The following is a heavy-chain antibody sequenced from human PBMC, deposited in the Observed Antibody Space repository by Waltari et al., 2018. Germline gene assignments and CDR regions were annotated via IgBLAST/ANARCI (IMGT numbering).Heavy chain of an antibody. CDR3: ARTQYDFWSGYYTRWFDP. J-gene: IGHJ5*02. Sequence: QVQLQESGPGLVKPSETLSLTCTVPGGSISSYYWSWIRQPPGKGLEWIGYIYYSGSTNYNPSLKSRVTISVDTSKNQFSLKLSSVTAADTAVYYCARTQYDFWSGYYTRWFDPWGQGTLVTVSS. D-gene: IGHD3-3*01. CDR2: IYYSGST. V-gene: IGHV4-59*08. CDR1: GGSISSYY.